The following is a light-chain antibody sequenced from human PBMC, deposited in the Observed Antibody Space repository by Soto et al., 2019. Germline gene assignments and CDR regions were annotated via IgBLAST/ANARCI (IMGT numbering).Light chain of an antibody. CDR2: GAS. J-gene: IGKJ1*01. V-gene: IGKV3-15*01. CDR3: QQYTYWPPGT. Sequence: EIVMTQSPATLSVSPGERATLSCRASQSVSNSLAWYQQKPGQAPRLPIYGASTRATGVPARFSGSGSGTEFTLTISSLQSEDFAVYYCQQYTYWPPGTFGQGTKVDI. CDR1: QSVSNS.